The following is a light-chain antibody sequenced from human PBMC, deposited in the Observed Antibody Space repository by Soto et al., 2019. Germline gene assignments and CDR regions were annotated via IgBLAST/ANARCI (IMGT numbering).Light chain of an antibody. V-gene: IGKV3-11*01. CDR3: QQRSSWPLT. Sequence: EIVMTQSPATLSVSPGERASLSCRASQSVSTNLAWYQQKPAQAPRLLIYGASTRATGIPARFSGSGSGTDFTLTISSLEPEDFAVYYCQQRSSWPLTFGGGTKVEIK. CDR2: GAS. J-gene: IGKJ4*01. CDR1: QSVSTN.